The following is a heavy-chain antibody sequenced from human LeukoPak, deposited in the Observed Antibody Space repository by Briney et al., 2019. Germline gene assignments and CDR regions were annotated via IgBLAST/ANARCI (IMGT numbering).Heavy chain of an antibody. J-gene: IGHJ4*02. CDR2: IKQDGSEK. Sequence: GGSLRLSCAASGFIFSDYWMSWVRQAPGKGLEWVAIIKQDGSEKYYVDSVKGRFTISKDNAKNSLYLQMNSLRVEDTAVYYCARDGGSGWNPNFDYWGKGTLVTVSS. V-gene: IGHV3-7*01. D-gene: IGHD6-19*01. CDR1: GFIFSDYW. CDR3: ARDGGSGWNPNFDY.